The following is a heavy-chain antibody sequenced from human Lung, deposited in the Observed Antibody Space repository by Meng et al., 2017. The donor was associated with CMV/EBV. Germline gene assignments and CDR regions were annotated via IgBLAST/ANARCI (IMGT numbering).Heavy chain of an antibody. CDR3: ARDPGYCSSTSCITYYGMDV. J-gene: IGHJ6*02. D-gene: IGHD2-2*01. CDR2: ISYDGSNK. CDR1: GFTFSSYA. V-gene: IGHV3-30-3*01. Sequence: SLKISCAASGFTFSSYAMHWVRQAPGKGLEWVAVISYDGSNKYYADSVKGRFTISRDNSKNTLYLQMNSLRAEDTAVYYCARDPGYCSSTSCITYYGMDVWGQGTTVTVSS.